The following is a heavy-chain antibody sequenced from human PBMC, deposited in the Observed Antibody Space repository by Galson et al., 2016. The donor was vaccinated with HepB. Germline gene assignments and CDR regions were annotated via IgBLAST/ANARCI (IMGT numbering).Heavy chain of an antibody. J-gene: IGHJ3*02. D-gene: IGHD1-1*01. V-gene: IGHV4-59*11. Sequence: SETLSLTCSVSGGSFTSQYWSWLRQPPGKRLEWVGYIYHTGTTGYNPSLKSRLNMSVDTSKNQFSLRLTSVTAADTAVYYCASVSPGTGMVDAFDIWGQGTMVTVSS. CDR1: GGSFTSQY. CDR2: IYHTGTT. CDR3: ASVSPGTGMVDAFDI.